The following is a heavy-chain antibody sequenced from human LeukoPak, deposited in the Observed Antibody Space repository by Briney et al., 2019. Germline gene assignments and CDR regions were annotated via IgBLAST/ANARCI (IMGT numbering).Heavy chain of an antibody. CDR1: GGSFSGYY. Sequence: SETLSLTCAVYGGSFSGYYWSWIRQPPGKGLEWIGEINHSGSTNYNPSLKSRVTISVDTSKNQFPLKLSSVTAADTAVYYCARRPPGIAAAGTFDYWGQGTLVTVSS. V-gene: IGHV4-34*01. CDR3: ARRPPGIAAAGTFDY. D-gene: IGHD6-13*01. CDR2: INHSGST. J-gene: IGHJ4*02.